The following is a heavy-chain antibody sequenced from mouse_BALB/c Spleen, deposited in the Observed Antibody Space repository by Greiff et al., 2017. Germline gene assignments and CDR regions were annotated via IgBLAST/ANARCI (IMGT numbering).Heavy chain of an antibody. V-gene: IGHV5-17*02. J-gene: IGHJ4*01. CDR3: ARLGYAMDY. CDR2: ISSGSSTI. CDR1: GFTFSSFG. Sequence: VKLVESGGGSVQPGGSRKLSCAASGFTFSSFGMHWVRQAPEKGLEWVAYISSGSSTIYYADTVKGRFTISRDNPKNTMFLQMTSLRSEDTAMYYCARLGYAMDYWGQGTSVTVSS.